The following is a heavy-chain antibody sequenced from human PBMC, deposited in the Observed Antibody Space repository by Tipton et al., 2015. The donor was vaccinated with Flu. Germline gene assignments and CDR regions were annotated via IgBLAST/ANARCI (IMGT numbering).Heavy chain of an antibody. V-gene: IGHV4-39*07. D-gene: IGHD6-19*01. CDR3: AREKDSSGSEYFQH. CDR2: IYSSGST. J-gene: IGHJ1*01. Sequence: TLSLTCTVSGASISCRSYYWGWIRQPPGKGLEWIGCIYSSGSTYYNPSLKSRVTISLDTSKNQFSLKLSSVTAADTAVYYCAREKDSSGSEYFQHWGQGTLVTVSS. CDR1: GASISCRSYY.